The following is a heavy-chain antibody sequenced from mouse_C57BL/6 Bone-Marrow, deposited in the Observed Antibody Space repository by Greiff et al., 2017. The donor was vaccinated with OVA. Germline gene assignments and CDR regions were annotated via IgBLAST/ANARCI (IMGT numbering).Heavy chain of an antibody. J-gene: IGHJ4*01. V-gene: IGHV1-81*01. CDR2: IYPRSGNT. CDR3: ARRDYYYGSSYAMDY. CDR1: GYTFTSYG. Sequence: VQLQQSGAELARPGASVKLSCKASGYTFTSYGISWVKQRTGQGLEWIGEIYPRSGNTYYNEKFKGKATLTADKSSSTAYMELRSLTSEDSAVYFCARRDYYYGSSYAMDYWSQGTSVTVSS. D-gene: IGHD1-1*01.